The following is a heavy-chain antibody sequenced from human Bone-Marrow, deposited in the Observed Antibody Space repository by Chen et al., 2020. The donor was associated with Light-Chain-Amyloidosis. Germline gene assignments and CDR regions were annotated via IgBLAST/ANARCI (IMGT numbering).Heavy chain of an antibody. CDR3: ARLYSVTTGNWFDP. CDR1: GGSISSYY. V-gene: IGHV4-59*08. Sequence: QVQLQESGPGLVKPSETLSLTCTVSGGSISSYYWSWIRQPPGKGLEWIGYVYYSGTPNYNPSLKSRIPLSPDTSKNHFSLELSSGTAADTAVYYCARLYSVTTGNWFDPWGQGILVTVSS. CDR2: VYYSGTP. J-gene: IGHJ5*02. D-gene: IGHD4-17*01.